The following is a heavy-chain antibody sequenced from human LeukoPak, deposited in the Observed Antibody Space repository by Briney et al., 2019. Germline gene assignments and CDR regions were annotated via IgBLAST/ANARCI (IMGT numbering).Heavy chain of an antibody. J-gene: IGHJ4*02. D-gene: IGHD3-22*01. CDR3: AKDRPKSNYSNGHYYKQNCDN. CDR1: GFTFSIYS. Sequence: GGSLRLSCAASGFTFSIYSRSWVRQAPGKGLKWVSSITSSGDNTFYTDPVKGRFIISRDNSKDMLYLQMNSLRAEDTAVSYCAKDRPKSNYSNGHYYKQNCDNRGQRTLVTVSS. V-gene: IGHV3-23*01. CDR2: ITSSGDNT.